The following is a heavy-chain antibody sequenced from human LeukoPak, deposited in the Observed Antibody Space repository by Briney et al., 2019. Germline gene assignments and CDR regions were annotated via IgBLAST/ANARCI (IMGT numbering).Heavy chain of an antibody. CDR2: ISGSGGST. V-gene: IGHV3-23*01. J-gene: IGHJ4*02. D-gene: IGHD1-26*01. CDR3: ATAATGLRDFDY. Sequence: GGSLRLSCAASGFTFSSYAMSWVRQAPGKGLEWVSAISGSGGSTYYADSVKGRFTISRDNSKNTLYLQMNSLRSEDTAVYYCATAATGLRDFDYWGQGTLVTVSS. CDR1: GFTFSSYA.